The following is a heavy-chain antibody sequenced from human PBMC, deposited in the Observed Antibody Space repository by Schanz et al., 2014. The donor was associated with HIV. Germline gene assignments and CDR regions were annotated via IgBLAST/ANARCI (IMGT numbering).Heavy chain of an antibody. CDR3: AKHRGVVSDMVTNYYYGMDV. CDR1: GFIFDDYA. J-gene: IGHJ6*02. CDR2: ISWNSDSK. V-gene: IGHV3-9*01. Sequence: EVQLVESGGGLVQPGRSLRLSCAASGFIFDDYAMHWARQAPGKGLEWVSGISWNSDSKGYADSVKGRFTISRDNAKNALYLQMNSMRAEDTALYYCAKHRGVVSDMVTNYYYGMDVWGQGATATVSS. D-gene: IGHD5-18*01.